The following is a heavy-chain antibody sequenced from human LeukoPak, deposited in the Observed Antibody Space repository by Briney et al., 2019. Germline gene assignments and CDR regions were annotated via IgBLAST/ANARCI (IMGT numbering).Heavy chain of an antibody. V-gene: IGHV1-2*02. Sequence: ASVKVSCKASGYTFTGYYIHCVRQAPGQGLEWMGWINPNSGGTNYAQKFQGRVTMTRDTSITTAYMELSRLRSDDTAVYYCAGTIPVTVIYYFDYWGQGTLVTVS. CDR1: GYTFTGYY. CDR2: INPNSGGT. J-gene: IGHJ4*02. D-gene: IGHD2-2*02. CDR3: AGTIPVTVIYYFDY.